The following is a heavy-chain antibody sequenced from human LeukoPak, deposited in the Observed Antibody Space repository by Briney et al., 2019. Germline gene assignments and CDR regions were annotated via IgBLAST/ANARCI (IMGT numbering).Heavy chain of an antibody. D-gene: IGHD2-2*01. CDR3: ASSARLNCSSTSCYFRALLYFDY. Sequence: PGGSLRLSCAASGFTFSSYSMNWVRQAPGKGLEWVSYISSSSSTIYYADSVKGRFTISRDNAKNSLYLQMNSLRAEDTAVYYCASSARLNCSSTSCYFRALLYFDYWGQGTLVTVSS. CDR1: GFTFSSYS. V-gene: IGHV3-48*01. J-gene: IGHJ4*02. CDR2: ISSSSSTI.